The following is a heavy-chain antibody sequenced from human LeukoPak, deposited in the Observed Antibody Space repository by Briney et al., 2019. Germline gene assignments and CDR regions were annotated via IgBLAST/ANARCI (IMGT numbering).Heavy chain of an antibody. CDR1: GGSVSSGSYY. V-gene: IGHV4-61*02. Sequence: SETLSLTCTVSGGSVSSGSYYWSWIRQPAGKRLEWIGRMHTSGTTNYNPALKSRVTISDDTSKNQFSLNLTSVTAADTAVYYCAREGFVWGSYSLVDVWGKGTTVTISS. CDR2: MHTSGTT. J-gene: IGHJ6*04. CDR3: AREGFVWGSYSLVDV. D-gene: IGHD3-16*01.